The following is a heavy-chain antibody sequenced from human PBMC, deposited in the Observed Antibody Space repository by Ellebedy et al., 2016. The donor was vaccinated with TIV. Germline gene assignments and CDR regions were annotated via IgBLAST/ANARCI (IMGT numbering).Heavy chain of an antibody. CDR3: ARLQSVVTAYYYYGMDV. CDR1: GYSFTSYW. D-gene: IGHD4-23*01. Sequence: GGSLRLSCKGSGYSFTSYWIGWVRQMPGKGLEWMGIIYPGDSDTRYSPSFQGQVTISADKSISTAYLQWSSLKASDTAMYYCARLQSVVTAYYYYGMDVWGQGTTVTVSS. V-gene: IGHV5-51*01. J-gene: IGHJ6*02. CDR2: IYPGDSDT.